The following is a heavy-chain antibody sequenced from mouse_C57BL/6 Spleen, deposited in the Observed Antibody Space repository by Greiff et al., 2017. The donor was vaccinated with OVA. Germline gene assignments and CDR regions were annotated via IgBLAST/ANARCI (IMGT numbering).Heavy chain of an antibody. V-gene: IGHV1-64*01. CDR3: ASNRLLLPYYFDY. CDR1: GYTFTSYW. CDR2: IHPNSGST. D-gene: IGHD1-1*01. Sequence: QVQLQQSGAELVKPGASVKLSCKASGYTFTSYWMHWVKQRPGQGLEWIGMIHPNSGSTNYNEKFKSKATLTVDKSSSTAYMQLSSLTSEDSAVYYCASNRLLLPYYFDYWGQGTTLTVSS. J-gene: IGHJ2*01.